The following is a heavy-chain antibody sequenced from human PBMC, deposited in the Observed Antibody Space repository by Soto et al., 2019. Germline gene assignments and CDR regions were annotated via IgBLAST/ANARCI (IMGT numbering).Heavy chain of an antibody. V-gene: IGHV3-30*18. J-gene: IGHJ6*02. CDR2: ISYDGSNK. D-gene: IGHD2-8*01. Sequence: PGGSLRLSCAASGFTFSSYGMHWVRQAPGKGLEWVAVISYDGSNKYYADSVKGRFTISRDNSKNTLYLQMNSLRAEDTAVYYCAKGVLYCTNGVCSDSYYYGMDVWGQGTTVTVSS. CDR3: AKGVLYCTNGVCSDSYYYGMDV. CDR1: GFTFSSYG.